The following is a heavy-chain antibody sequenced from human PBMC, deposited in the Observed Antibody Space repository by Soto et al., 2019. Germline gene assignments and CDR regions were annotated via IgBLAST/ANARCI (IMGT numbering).Heavy chain of an antibody. Sequence: PSETLSLTCAVYGGSFSGYYWGWIRQPPGKGLEWIGSIYYSGSTYYTPSLKSRVTISVDTSKNQFSLKLSSVTAADTAVYYCASHSCTHSIAATLDVWGQGATVTVSS. V-gene: IGHV4-39*01. D-gene: IGHD6-25*01. CDR1: GGSFSGYY. CDR3: ASHSCTHSIAATLDV. CDR2: IYYSGST. J-gene: IGHJ6*02.